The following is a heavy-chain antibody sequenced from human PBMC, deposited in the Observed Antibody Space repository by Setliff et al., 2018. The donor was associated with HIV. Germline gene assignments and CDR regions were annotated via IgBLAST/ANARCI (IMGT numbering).Heavy chain of an antibody. V-gene: IGHV4-4*09. Sequence: PSETLSLTCTVSGDSIIDSYWSRVRQPPGKGLEWIGYIHSTGRTNYSPSLKSRVTTSVDTSKNHFSLRLRSVTAADTAVYYCARLSVVIHDTFDVWGHGTMVTVSS. CDR3: ARLSVVIHDTFDV. CDR1: GDSIIDSY. D-gene: IGHD3-22*01. J-gene: IGHJ3*01. CDR2: IHSTGRT.